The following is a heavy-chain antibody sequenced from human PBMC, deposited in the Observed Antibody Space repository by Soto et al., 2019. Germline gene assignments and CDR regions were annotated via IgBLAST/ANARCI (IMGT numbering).Heavy chain of an antibody. V-gene: IGHV3-23*01. Sequence: GGSLRLSCAASGFTFSSYAMSWVRQAPGKGLEWVSAISGSGGSTYYADSVKGRFTISRDNSKKTLYLQMNSLRAEDTAVYYCAKSPRSLALFGMDVWGQGTTVTVSS. J-gene: IGHJ6*02. CDR3: AKSPRSLALFGMDV. CDR2: ISGSGGST. CDR1: GFTFSSYA.